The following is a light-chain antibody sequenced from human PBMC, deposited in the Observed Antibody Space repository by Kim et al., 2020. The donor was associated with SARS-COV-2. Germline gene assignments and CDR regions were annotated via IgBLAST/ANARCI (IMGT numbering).Light chain of an antibody. CDR1: QSLLHSNGYNY. V-gene: IGKV2-28*01. CDR2: LGS. Sequence: DIVMTQSPLSLPVTPGEPASISCRSSQSLLHSNGYNYLDWYLQKPGQSPQLLIYLGSNRASGVPDRFSGSGSGTDFTLKISRVEVEDVGVYYCMQAVQTPWTFGQGAKVDIK. CDR3: MQAVQTPWT. J-gene: IGKJ1*01.